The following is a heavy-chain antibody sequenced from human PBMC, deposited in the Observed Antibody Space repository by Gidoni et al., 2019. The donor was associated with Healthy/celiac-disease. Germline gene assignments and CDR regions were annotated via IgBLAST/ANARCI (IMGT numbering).Heavy chain of an antibody. CDR1: GGTFSSYA. V-gene: IGHV1-69*01. D-gene: IGHD2-2*01. J-gene: IGHJ6*03. CDR3: ARGAGGDIVVVPASYYYYYMDV. CDR2: IIPIFGTA. Sequence: QVQLVQSGAEVKKPGSSVKVSCKASGGTFSSYAISWVRQAPGQGLEWMGGIIPIFGTANYAQKFQGRVTITADESTSTAYMELSSLRSEDTAVYYCARGAGGDIVVVPASYYYYYMDVWGKGTTVTVSS.